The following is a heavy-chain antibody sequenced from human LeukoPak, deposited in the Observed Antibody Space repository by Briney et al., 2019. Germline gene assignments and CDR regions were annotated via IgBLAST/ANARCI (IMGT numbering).Heavy chain of an antibody. J-gene: IGHJ4*02. CDR2: ISSSSSYI. V-gene: IGHV3-21*01. CDR1: GFTFSSYS. Sequence: PGGSLRLSCAASGFTFSSYSMNWVRQAPGKGLEWVSSISSSSSYIYYADSVKGRFTISRDNAKNSLYLQMNSLRAEDTAVYYCARDLWGKERIAAARGKGGQGTLVTVSS. D-gene: IGHD6-13*01. CDR3: ARDLWGKERIAAARGK.